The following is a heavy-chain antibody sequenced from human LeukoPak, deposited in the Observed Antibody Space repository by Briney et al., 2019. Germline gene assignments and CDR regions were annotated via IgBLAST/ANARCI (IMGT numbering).Heavy chain of an antibody. D-gene: IGHD3-22*01. J-gene: IGHJ6*02. CDR2: IYYSGST. CDR3: ARAIYYYDSSGYYPPTYYYYGMDV. Sequence: PSETLSLTCTVSGGSISSGGYYWSWIRQHPGKGLEWIGYIYYSGSTYYNPSLKSRVTISVDTSKNQFSLKLSSVTAADTAVYYCARAIYYYDSSGYYPPTYYYYGMDVWGQGTTVTVSS. CDR1: GGSISSGGYY. V-gene: IGHV4-31*03.